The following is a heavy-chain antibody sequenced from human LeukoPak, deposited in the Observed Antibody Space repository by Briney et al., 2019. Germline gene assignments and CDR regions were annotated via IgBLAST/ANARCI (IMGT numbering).Heavy chain of an antibody. D-gene: IGHD6-6*01. J-gene: IGHJ4*02. CDR3: ATFEYSSSSFDY. V-gene: IGHV1-69*05. CDR2: IISIFGTA. CDR1: GGTFSSYA. Sequence: SVKVSCKASGGTFSSYAISWVRQAPGQGLEWMGRIISIFGTANYAQKFQGRVTITTDESTSTAYMELSSLRSEDTAVYYCATFEYSSSSFDYWGQGTLVTVSS.